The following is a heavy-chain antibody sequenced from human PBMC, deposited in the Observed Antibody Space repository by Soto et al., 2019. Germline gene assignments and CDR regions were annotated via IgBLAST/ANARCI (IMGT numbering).Heavy chain of an antibody. V-gene: IGHV4-39*01. CDR2: IYYSGST. CDR1: GGSISSSSYY. CDR3: ERVAVAGIYYYGMGV. D-gene: IGHD6-19*01. Sequence: PSETLSLTCTVSGGSISSSSYYWGWIRQPPGKGLEWIGSIYYSGSTYYNPSLKSRVTISVDTSKNQFSLKLSSVTAADTAVYYCERVAVAGIYYYGMGVWGQGTTVTVSS. J-gene: IGHJ6*02.